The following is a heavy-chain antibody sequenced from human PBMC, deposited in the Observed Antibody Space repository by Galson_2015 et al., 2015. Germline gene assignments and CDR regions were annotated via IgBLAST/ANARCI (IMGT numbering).Heavy chain of an antibody. J-gene: IGHJ3*02. CDR2: ISYDGSNE. V-gene: IGHV3-30*03. CDR1: GFTFSSYG. CDR3: ARGDSSGYGDAFDI. Sequence: SLRLSCAASGFTFSSYGMHWVRQAPGKGLEWVSIISYDGSNEYYADSVKGRFTISRDNSKNTLYLQMNSLRAEDTAVYYCARGDSSGYGDAFDIWGQGTMVTVSS. D-gene: IGHD3-22*01.